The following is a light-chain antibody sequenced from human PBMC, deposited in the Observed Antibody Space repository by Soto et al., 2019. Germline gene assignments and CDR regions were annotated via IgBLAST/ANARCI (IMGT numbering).Light chain of an antibody. CDR1: KLGDKY. V-gene: IGLV3-1*01. J-gene: IGLJ2*01. CDR3: QAWDSSTVL. Sequence: SYELTQPPSVSVSPGQTASITCSGAKLGDKYACWYQQKPGQSPVLVIYQDSKRPSGIPERFSGSNSGNTATLTISGTQAMDVADYYCQAWDSSTVLFGGGTKLTVL. CDR2: QDS.